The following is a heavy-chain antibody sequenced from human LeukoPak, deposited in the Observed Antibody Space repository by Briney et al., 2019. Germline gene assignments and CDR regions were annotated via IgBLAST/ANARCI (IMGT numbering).Heavy chain of an antibody. CDR2: IKVSGGST. D-gene: IGHD1-26*01. CDR3: ARDSGNYCPNFDF. Sequence: ASVKVSCKTSGYTFSNHHIHWVRQAPGQGLEWMGIIKVSGGSTSYAQKFQGRVTVASDTSTGTVHMELRSLRSEDTAMYYCARDSGNYCPNFDFWGQGTLVTVSS. V-gene: IGHV1-46*01. J-gene: IGHJ4*02. CDR1: GYTFSNHH.